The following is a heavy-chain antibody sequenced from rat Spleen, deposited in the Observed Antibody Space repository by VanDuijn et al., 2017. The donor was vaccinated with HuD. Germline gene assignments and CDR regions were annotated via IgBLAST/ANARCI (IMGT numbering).Heavy chain of an antibody. Sequence: EVQLVESGGGLVQPGRSMKLSCAASGFTFSSFAMAWVRQAPTKGLEWVASISYDGGNTYYRDSVKGRFTISRDNAKSSLYLQMDSLRSEDTSTYYCAKDMAGSGVFDYWGQGVMVTVSS. J-gene: IGHJ2*01. CDR3: AKDMAGSGVFDY. CDR2: ISYDGGNT. CDR1: GFTFSSFA. D-gene: IGHD5-1*01. V-gene: IGHV5-20*01.